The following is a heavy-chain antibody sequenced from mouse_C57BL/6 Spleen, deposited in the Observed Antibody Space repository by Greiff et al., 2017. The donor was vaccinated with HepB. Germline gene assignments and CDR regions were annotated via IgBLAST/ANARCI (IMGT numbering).Heavy chain of an antibody. J-gene: IGHJ2*01. CDR1: GYSFTDYN. CDR2: INPNYGTT. D-gene: IGHD1-1*01. CDR3: ARYYGSSSYYFDY. V-gene: IGHV1-39*01. Sequence: VQLKQSGPELVKPGASVKISCKASGYSFTDYNMNWVKQSNGKSLEWIGVINPNYGTTSYNQKLKGKATLTVDQSSSTAYMQLNSLTSEESAVYYCARYYGSSSYYFDYWGQGTTLTVSS.